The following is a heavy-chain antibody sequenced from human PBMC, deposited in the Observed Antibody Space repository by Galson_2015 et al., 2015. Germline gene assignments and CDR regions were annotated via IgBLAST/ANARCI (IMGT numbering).Heavy chain of an antibody. CDR2: IYWGDDK. D-gene: IGHD3-16*02. CDR3: AHFTITFGGVIADDAFDF. J-gene: IGHJ3*01. V-gene: IGHV2-5*02. CDR1: GFSLSTKTVG. Sequence: PALVKPTQTLTLTCTFSGFSLSTKTVGVGWIRQPPGKALEWLALIYWGDDKYYRPSLRSRLTIAKDTSKNQVVLTLRNMDPVDTATYFCAHFTITFGGVIADDAFDFWGQGTMVTVSS.